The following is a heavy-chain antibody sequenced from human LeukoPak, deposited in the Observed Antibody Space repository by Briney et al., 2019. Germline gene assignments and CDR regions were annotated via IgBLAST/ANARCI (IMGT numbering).Heavy chain of an antibody. CDR3: THTGSGTYFGVFDY. D-gene: IGHD1-26*01. CDR1: GFSLSTSGVG. CDR2: IYWDDDK. J-gene: IGHJ4*02. Sequence: SGPTLVKPTQTLTLTCTFSGFSLSTSGVGVGWIRQPPGKALEWLALIYWDDDKRYSPSLKSRLTITKDTSKNQVVLSMTNLDPVDTATYYCTHTGSGTYFGVFDYWGQGSLVTVSS. V-gene: IGHV2-5*02.